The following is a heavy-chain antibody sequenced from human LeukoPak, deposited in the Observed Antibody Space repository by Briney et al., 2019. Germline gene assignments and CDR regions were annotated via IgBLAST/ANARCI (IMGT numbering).Heavy chain of an antibody. D-gene: IGHD6-13*01. V-gene: IGHV3-13*01. J-gene: IGHJ2*01. CDR1: GFTFRSYD. CDR3: ARAAYSSTWYSRYFDL. CDR2: IGAAGEI. Sequence: GGSLRLSCAASGFTFRSYDMHWVRQATGKGLESVSGIGAAGEIYYPGSVKGRFTISRENAKISLYLQMNSLRAGDTAVYYCARAAYSSTWYSRYFDLWGRGTLVTVSS.